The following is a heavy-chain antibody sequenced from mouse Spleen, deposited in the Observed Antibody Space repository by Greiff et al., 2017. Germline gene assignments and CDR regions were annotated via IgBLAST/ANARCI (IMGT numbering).Heavy chain of an antibody. Sequence: DVMLVESGGGLVQPGGSMKLSCVASGFTFSNYWMNWVRQSPEKGLEWVAQIRLKSDNYATHYAESVKGRFTISRDDSKSSVYLQMNNLRAEDTGIYYCTEYGNYVGYWGQGTTLTVSS. D-gene: IGHD2-10*02. CDR3: TEYGNYVGY. J-gene: IGHJ2*01. V-gene: IGHV6-3*01. CDR2: IRLKSDNYAT. CDR1: GFTFSNYW.